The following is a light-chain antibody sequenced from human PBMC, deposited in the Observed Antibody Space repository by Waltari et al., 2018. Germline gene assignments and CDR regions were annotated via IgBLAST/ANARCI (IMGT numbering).Light chain of an antibody. CDR1: VLAHKNY. J-gene: IGLJ2*01. CDR2: KDS. V-gene: IGLV3-27*01. Sequence: SYDLTQPSSVSVSPGQTATITCSGDVLAHKNYGRWFKKKPGQAPLLVIYKDSQRPSGIPERLSGTTSGTTITLTISGAQAEDEADYYCYSAADNKMIFGGGTKLTVL. CDR3: YSAADNKMI.